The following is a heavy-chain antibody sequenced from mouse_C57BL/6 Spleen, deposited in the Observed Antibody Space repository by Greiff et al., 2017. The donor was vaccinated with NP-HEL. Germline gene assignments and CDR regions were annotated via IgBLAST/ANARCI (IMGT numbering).Heavy chain of an antibody. J-gene: IGHJ2*01. CDR3: ARRIITTVVVFDY. D-gene: IGHD1-1*01. CDR1: GYTFTSYW. CDR2: IHPNSGST. V-gene: IGHV1-64*01. Sequence: QVQLQQSGAELVKPGASVKLSCKASGYTFTSYWMHWVKQRPGQGLEWIGMIHPNSGSTNYNEKFKSKATLTVDKSSSTAYMQLSSLTSEDSAVYYCARRIITTVVVFDYWGQGTTLTVSS.